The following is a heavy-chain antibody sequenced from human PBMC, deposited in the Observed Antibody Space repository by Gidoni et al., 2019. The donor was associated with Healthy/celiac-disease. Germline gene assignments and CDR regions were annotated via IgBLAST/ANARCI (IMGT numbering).Heavy chain of an antibody. J-gene: IGHJ6*03. Sequence: QVQLQESGPGLVKPSETLSLTCTVSGGSISSYYCSWIRQPPGKGLEWIGYIYYSGSTNYNPSLKSRVTISVDTSKNQFSLKLSSVTAADTAVYYCARHDVTMVRGVIDYYYYYMDVWGKGTTVTVSS. V-gene: IGHV4-59*08. D-gene: IGHD3-10*01. CDR2: IYYSGST. CDR3: ARHDVTMVRGVIDYYYYYMDV. CDR1: GGSISSYY.